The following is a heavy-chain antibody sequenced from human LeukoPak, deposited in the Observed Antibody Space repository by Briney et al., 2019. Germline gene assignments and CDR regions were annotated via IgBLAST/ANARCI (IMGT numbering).Heavy chain of an antibody. J-gene: IGHJ6*02. V-gene: IGHV1-18*04. Sequence: ASVKVSCKASGFTFTSYGFNWVRQAPGQGLEWMGWISAYSGNTNFAQKFQGRVTMTTDTSTSTVYMELRSLSSDDTAVYYCARDGVEMATYYYYAMDVWGQGTTVTVSS. CDR1: GFTFTSYG. D-gene: IGHD5-24*01. CDR2: ISAYSGNT. CDR3: ARDGVEMATYYYYAMDV.